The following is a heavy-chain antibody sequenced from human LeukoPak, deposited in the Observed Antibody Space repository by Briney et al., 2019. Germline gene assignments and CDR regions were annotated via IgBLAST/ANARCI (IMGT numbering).Heavy chain of an antibody. J-gene: IGHJ4*02. V-gene: IGHV3-21*01. Sequence: PGGSLRLSCAASGFTFSSYSMNWVRQAPGKGLEWVSSISSSSSYIYYADSVKGRFTISRDNAKNSLYLQMNSLRAEDTAVYYCARDTAFCSGGSCYPDYWGQGTLVTVSS. D-gene: IGHD2-15*01. CDR2: ISSSSSYI. CDR1: GFTFSSYS. CDR3: ARDTAFCSGGSCYPDY.